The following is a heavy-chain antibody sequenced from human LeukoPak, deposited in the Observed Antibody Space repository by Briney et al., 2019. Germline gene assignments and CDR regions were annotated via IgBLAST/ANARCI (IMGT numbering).Heavy chain of an antibody. CDR3: ARHADSATMIIDH. Sequence: PSETLSLTCTVSGGSISSYYWSWIRQPPGKGLEWIGYIYYSGSTNYNPSLKSRVTISVDTSKNQFSLKLSSVTAADTAVYYCARHADSATMIIDHWGQGTLVTVSS. V-gene: IGHV4-59*08. D-gene: IGHD3-22*01. CDR1: GGSISSYY. CDR2: IYYSGST. J-gene: IGHJ4*02.